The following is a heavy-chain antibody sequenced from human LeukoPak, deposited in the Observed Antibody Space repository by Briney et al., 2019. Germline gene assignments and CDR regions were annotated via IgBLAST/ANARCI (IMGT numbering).Heavy chain of an antibody. Sequence: PGGSLRLSCAASGFTLSDYYMSWIRQAPGKGLEWVSYISSSGSTIYYADSVKGRFTISRDNSKNTLYLQMNSLRAEDTAVYYCAREGLVDDAFDIWGQGTMVTVSS. CDR1: GFTLSDYY. CDR3: AREGLVDDAFDI. D-gene: IGHD2-2*01. J-gene: IGHJ3*02. V-gene: IGHV3-11*04. CDR2: ISSSGSTI.